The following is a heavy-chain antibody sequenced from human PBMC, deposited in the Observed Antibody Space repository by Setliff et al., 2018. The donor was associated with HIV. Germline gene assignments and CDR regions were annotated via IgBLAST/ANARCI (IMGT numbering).Heavy chain of an antibody. D-gene: IGHD2-8*02. V-gene: IGHV4-34*01. J-gene: IGHJ5*02. Sequence: PSETLSLTCAVYGGSFSGYYWTWIRQPPGKGLEWVGEISHGGSSGSTNSNPSLESRVTTSIDPSKNQFSLNLNSVTAADTAVYYCARAGDCTEASCPKARFDPWGPGILVTVSS. CDR3: ARAGDCTEASCPKARFDP. CDR1: GGSFSGYY. CDR2: ISHGGSSGST.